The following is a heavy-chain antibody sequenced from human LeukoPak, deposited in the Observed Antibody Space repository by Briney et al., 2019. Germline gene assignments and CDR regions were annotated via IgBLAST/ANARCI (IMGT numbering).Heavy chain of an antibody. CDR1: GVTFRNYW. J-gene: IGHJ4*02. CDR2: TKPDGSEK. V-gene: IGHV3-7*03. Sequence: GGSLRLSCAASGVTFRNYWMSWVRQAPGKGLEWVANTKPDGSEKNYVDSVKGRFTISRDNSKNTLYFQMNSLRADDTAVYYCATRVGGSYSDWGQGTLVTVSS. D-gene: IGHD1-26*01. CDR3: ATRVGGSYSD.